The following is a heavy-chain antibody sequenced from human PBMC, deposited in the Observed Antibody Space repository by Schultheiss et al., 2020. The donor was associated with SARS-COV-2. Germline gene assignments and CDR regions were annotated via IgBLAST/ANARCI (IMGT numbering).Heavy chain of an antibody. D-gene: IGHD1-26*01. J-gene: IGHJ1*01. CDR1: GFTFSSYA. CDR2: ISGSGGST. Sequence: GGSLRLSCAASGFTFSSYAMSWVRQAPGKGLEWVSAISGSGGSTYYADSVKGRFTISRDNSKNTLYLQMNSLRAEDTAVYYCARIGRYSGSYGYWGQGTLVTVSS. CDR3: ARIGRYSGSYGY. V-gene: IGHV3-23*01.